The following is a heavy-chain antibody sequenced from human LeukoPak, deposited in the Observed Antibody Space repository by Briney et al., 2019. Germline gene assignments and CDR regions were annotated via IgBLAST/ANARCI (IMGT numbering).Heavy chain of an antibody. V-gene: IGHV1-3*01. CDR2: INAGNGNT. J-gene: IGHJ4*02. Sequence: ASVKVSCKASGYTFTSYAMHWVRQAPGQRLEWMGWINAGNGNTKYSQKFQGRDTITRDTSASTAYMELSSLRSEDTAVYYCARGFVVVPAAMNYWGQGTLVTVPS. D-gene: IGHD2-2*01. CDR1: GYTFTSYA. CDR3: ARGFVVVPAAMNY.